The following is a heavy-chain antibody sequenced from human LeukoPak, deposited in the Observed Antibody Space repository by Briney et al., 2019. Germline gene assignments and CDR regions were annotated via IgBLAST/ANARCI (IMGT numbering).Heavy chain of an antibody. Sequence: SKTLSLTCTVSGGSVSSGSYYWSWIRQPPGKGLEWIGHIYHTGSTNYNPSLKSRVTISLDTSKNQFSLKLTSVSAADTAVYYCARDVRTINVLTGYYRPYYFDYWGQGTLVTVSS. CDR2: IYHTGST. J-gene: IGHJ4*02. V-gene: IGHV4-61*01. CDR3: ARDVRTINVLTGYYRPYYFDY. D-gene: IGHD3-9*01. CDR1: GGSVSSGSYY.